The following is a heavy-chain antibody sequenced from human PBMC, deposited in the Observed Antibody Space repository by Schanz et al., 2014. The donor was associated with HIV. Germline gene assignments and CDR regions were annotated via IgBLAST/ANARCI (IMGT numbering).Heavy chain of an antibody. Sequence: EVQLLDSGGGFVQPGGSLRLSCEASGFTFSSHAMHWVRQAPGKGLEWVSVITGSASSTYYADSVKGRFTISRDNSKNALLLQMNSLRVEDKDIYFCAKGSADWQPEYWGQGTLVTVSS. CDR1: GFTFSSHA. CDR2: ITGSASST. J-gene: IGHJ4*02. D-gene: IGHD3-9*01. CDR3: AKGSADWQPEY. V-gene: IGHV3-23*01.